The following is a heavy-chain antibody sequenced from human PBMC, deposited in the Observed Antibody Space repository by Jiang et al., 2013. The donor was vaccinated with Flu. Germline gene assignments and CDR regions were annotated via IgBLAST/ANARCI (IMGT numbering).Heavy chain of an antibody. Sequence: KPTQTLTLTCSFSGFSLTTSGVGVAWIRQPPGKALEWLAVIYWDGDKRYSPSLKTRLTISKDTSKNQVVLTMTNMDPVDTATYYCARNTRFLEWSFDFWGQGALVTVSS. V-gene: IGHV2-5*02. CDR2: IYWDGDK. J-gene: IGHJ4*02. CDR1: GFSLTTSGVG. D-gene: IGHD3-3*01. CDR3: ARNTRFLEWSFDF.